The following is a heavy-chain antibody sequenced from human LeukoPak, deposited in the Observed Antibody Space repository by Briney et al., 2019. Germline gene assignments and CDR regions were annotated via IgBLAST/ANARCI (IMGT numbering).Heavy chain of an antibody. CDR1: GGSISSYY. Sequence: SETLSLTCTASGGSISSYYWSWIRQPPGKGLEWIGYIYYSGSTNYNPSLKSRVTISVDTSKNQFSLKLSSVTAADTAVYYCARLVYGSGSSYFDYWGQGTLVTVSS. CDR2: IYYSGST. CDR3: ARLVYGSGSSYFDY. D-gene: IGHD3-10*01. V-gene: IGHV4-59*08. J-gene: IGHJ4*02.